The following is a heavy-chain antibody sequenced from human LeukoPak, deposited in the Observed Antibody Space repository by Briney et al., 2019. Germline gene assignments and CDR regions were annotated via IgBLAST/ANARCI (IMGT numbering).Heavy chain of an antibody. CDR3: ARGVAVAGMEWGVLDAFDI. V-gene: IGHV7-4-1*02. CDR1: GYTFTSYA. CDR2: INTNTGNP. Sequence: ASVKVSCKASGYTFTSYAMNWVRQAPGQGLEWMGWINTNTGNPTYAQGFTGRFVFSLDTSVSTAYLQISSLKAEDTAVYYCARGVAVAGMEWGVLDAFDIWGQGTMVTVSS. J-gene: IGHJ3*02. D-gene: IGHD6-19*01.